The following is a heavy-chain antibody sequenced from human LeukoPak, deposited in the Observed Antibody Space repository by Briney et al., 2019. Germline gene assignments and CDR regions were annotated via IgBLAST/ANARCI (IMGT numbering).Heavy chain of an antibody. Sequence: PSETLSLTCAVYGGSFSGYYWSWIRQPPGKGLEWIGEINHSGSTNYNPSLKSRVTISVDTSKNQFSLKLSSVTAADTAVYYCARLMYYYGSGARDAFDIWGQGTMVTVSS. CDR3: ARLMYYYGSGARDAFDI. D-gene: IGHD3-10*01. J-gene: IGHJ3*02. CDR1: GGSFSGYY. V-gene: IGHV4-34*01. CDR2: INHSGST.